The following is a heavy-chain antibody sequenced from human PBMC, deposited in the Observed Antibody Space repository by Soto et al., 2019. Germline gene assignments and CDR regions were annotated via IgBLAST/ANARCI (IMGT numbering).Heavy chain of an antibody. D-gene: IGHD3-10*01. V-gene: IGHV3-48*03. J-gene: IGHJ4*02. CDR1: GFTFSSYE. Sequence: SLRLSCAASGFTFSSYEMNWVRQAPGKGLEWVSYISSSGSTIYYADSVKGRFTISRDNAMNSLYLQMNSLRAEDTAVYYCARDRGGTRDFDYWGQGTLVTVSS. CDR3: ARDRGGTRDFDY. CDR2: ISSSGSTI.